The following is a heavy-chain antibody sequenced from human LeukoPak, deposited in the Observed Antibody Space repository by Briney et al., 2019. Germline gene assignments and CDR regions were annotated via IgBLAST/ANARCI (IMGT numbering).Heavy chain of an antibody. Sequence: HTGGSLRLSCAASGFTFSSYAMSWVRQAPGKGLEWVSAISGSGGSTYYADSVKGRFTISRDNSKNTLYLQMNSLRAEDTAVYYCAKVHRYSSSSVPFIDYWGQGTLVTVSS. V-gene: IGHV3-23*01. D-gene: IGHD6-6*01. CDR1: GFTFSSYA. CDR3: AKVHRYSSSSVPFIDY. CDR2: ISGSGGST. J-gene: IGHJ4*02.